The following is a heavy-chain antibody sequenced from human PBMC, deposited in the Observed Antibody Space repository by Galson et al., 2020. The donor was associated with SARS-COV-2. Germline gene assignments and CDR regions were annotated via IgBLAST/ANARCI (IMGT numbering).Heavy chain of an antibody. CDR2: ISYSGND. CDR1: GGSISSSTTHY. Sequence: SQTLSLTCTVSGGSISSSTTHYWGWIRQPPGKGLDWIGSISYSGNDFYNPFLNSRVTISVDTSKNQFSLKVTSVTAADTAVYYCARQAYSSAYYYYGMDVWGQGTTVTVSS. V-gene: IGHV4-39*01. D-gene: IGHD3-16*01. J-gene: IGHJ6*02. CDR3: ARQAYSSAYYYYGMDV.